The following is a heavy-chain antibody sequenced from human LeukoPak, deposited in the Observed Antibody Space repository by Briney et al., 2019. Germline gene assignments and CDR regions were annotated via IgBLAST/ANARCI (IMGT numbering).Heavy chain of an antibody. V-gene: IGHV3-7*01. CDR1: GFTFSDYW. D-gene: IGHD1-14*01. J-gene: IGHJ5*02. CDR2: IKQDGSEK. CDR3: ARHTTLDP. Sequence: GGSLRLSCAVSGFTFSDYWMGWVRQAPGKGLEWVANIKQDGSEKHYVDSVKGRFTISRDNAKNSLYLQTNSLRAEDTAVYYCARHTTLDPWGQGALVTVSS.